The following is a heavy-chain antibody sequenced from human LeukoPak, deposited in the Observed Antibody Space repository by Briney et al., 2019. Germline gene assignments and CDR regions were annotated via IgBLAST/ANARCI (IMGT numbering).Heavy chain of an antibody. CDR1: GFSLTTSGEG. J-gene: IGHJ3*02. V-gene: IGHV2-5*02. CDR3: AHFKRWTDAFDI. D-gene: IGHD2-15*01. Sequence: SGPTLVKPTQTLTLTWTLSGFSLTTSGEGLVWIRQPTGKALEWLALIYWDDDKRYSPSLKSRLTITKDTSKNQVVLTMTNMDPVDTATYYCAHFKRWTDAFDIWGQGQWSPSLQ. CDR2: IYWDDDK.